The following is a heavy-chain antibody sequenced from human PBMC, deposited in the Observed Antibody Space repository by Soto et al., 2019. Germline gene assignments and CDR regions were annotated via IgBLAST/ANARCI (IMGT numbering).Heavy chain of an antibody. CDR1: GGTFSSYT. Sequence: ASVKVSCKASGGTFSSYTISWVRQAPGQGLEWMGRIIPILGIANYAQKFQGRVTITADKSTSTVYMELSSLRSEDTAVYYCARSRGYSGYDLEYWGQGTLVTVSS. CDR2: IIPILGIA. V-gene: IGHV1-69*02. CDR3: ARSRGYSGYDLEY. J-gene: IGHJ4*02. D-gene: IGHD5-12*01.